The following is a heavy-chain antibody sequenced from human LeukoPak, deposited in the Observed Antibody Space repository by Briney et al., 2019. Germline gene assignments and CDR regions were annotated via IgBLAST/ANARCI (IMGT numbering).Heavy chain of an antibody. CDR2: IQYDGSNK. V-gene: IGHV3-30*02. Sequence: PGGSLRLSCAASGITFSSYGMHWVRQAPGKGLEWVAFIQYDGSNKYYADSVKGRSTISRDNAKNTLYLQMNSLRAEDTAVYYCATAGNYRFDYWGQGTLVTVSS. CDR3: ATAGNYRFDY. J-gene: IGHJ4*02. D-gene: IGHD5-24*01. CDR1: GITFSSYG.